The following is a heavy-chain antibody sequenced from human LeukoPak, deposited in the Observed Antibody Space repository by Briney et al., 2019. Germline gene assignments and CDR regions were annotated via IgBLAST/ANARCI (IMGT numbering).Heavy chain of an antibody. CDR2: IKEDGSER. J-gene: IGHJ6*02. CDR3: ARGYSPSYGMDV. V-gene: IGHV3-7*03. D-gene: IGHD5-12*01. CDR1: AFIFSGHW. Sequence: GGSLRLSCEGSAFIFSGHWMNWVRQTPGKGLEWVASIKEDGSERQYVDSVKGRFSISRDNTKGSLFLQLNSLRAEDTAVYYCARGYSPSYGMDVWGQGTTVTVSS.